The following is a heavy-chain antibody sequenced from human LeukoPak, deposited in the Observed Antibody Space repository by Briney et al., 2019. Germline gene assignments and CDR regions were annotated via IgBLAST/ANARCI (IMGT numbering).Heavy chain of an antibody. D-gene: IGHD5-18*01. CDR2: ISYDGSNK. CDR3: ARVAYSYGYAGFDY. CDR1: GFTFSSYG. V-gene: IGHV3-30*03. Sequence: GGSLRLSCAASGFTFSSYGMHWVRQAPGKGLEWVAVISYDGSNKYYADSVKGRFTISRDNAKNTLYLQMNSLRAEDTAVYYCARVAYSYGYAGFDYWGQGTLVTAAS. J-gene: IGHJ4*02.